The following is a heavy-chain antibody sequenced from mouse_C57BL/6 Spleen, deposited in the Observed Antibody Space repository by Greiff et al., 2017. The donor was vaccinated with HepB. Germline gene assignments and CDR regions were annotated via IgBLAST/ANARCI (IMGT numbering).Heavy chain of an antibody. CDR2: INPNNGGT. Sequence: EVQLQQSGPELVKPGASVKISCKASGYTFTDYYMNWVKQSHGKSLEWIGDINPNNGGTSYNQKFKGKATLTVDKSSSTAYMELRSLTSEDSAVYYWARGVIYYGSYYYAMDYWGQGTSVTVSS. V-gene: IGHV1-26*01. CDR3: ARGVIYYGSYYYAMDY. CDR1: GYTFTDYY. D-gene: IGHD2-2*01. J-gene: IGHJ4*01.